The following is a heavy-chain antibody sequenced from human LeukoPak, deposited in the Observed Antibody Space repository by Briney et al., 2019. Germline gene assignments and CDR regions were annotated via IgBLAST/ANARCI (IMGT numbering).Heavy chain of an antibody. Sequence: GGSLRLSCAASGFTFSSYAMHWVRQAPGKGLEWVAVISYDGSNKYYADSVKGRFTISRDNSKNTLYLQMNSLRAEDTAVYYCARGGGYTVVTHYFDYWGQGTLVTVSS. CDR2: ISYDGSNK. CDR3: ARGGGYTVVTHYFDY. J-gene: IGHJ4*02. V-gene: IGHV3-30-3*01. D-gene: IGHD4-23*01. CDR1: GFTFSSYA.